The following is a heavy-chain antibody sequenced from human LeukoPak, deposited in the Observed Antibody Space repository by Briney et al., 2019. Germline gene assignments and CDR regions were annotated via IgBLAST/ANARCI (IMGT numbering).Heavy chain of an antibody. Sequence: SETLSLTCTVSGGSISSYYWSWIRQPAGKGLEWIGRIYTSGSTNYNPSLKSRVTLSVDASKNQFSLKLSSVTAADTAVYYCARVRYSSSWRAFDIWGQGTMVTVSS. CDR2: IYTSGST. CDR3: ARVRYSSSWRAFDI. D-gene: IGHD6-13*01. V-gene: IGHV4-4*07. CDR1: GGSISSYY. J-gene: IGHJ3*02.